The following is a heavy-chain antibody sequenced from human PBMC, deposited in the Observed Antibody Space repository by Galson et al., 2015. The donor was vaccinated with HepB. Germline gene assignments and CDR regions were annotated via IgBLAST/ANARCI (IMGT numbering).Heavy chain of an antibody. Sequence: SLRLSCAASGFTFSNYAMHWVRQAPGKGLEWVALIWYDGRKKYYADSVKGRFTISRDDSKNTVYLQMNSLRGEDTAVYYCARDGGLLYFGELLWNFDLWGRGTLVTVSS. J-gene: IGHJ2*01. CDR2: IWYDGRKK. CDR3: ARDGGLLYFGELLWNFDL. CDR1: GFTFSNYA. D-gene: IGHD3-10*01. V-gene: IGHV3-33*01.